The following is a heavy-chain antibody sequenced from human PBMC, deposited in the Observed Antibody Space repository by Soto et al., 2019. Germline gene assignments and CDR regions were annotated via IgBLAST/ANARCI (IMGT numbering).Heavy chain of an antibody. J-gene: IGHJ4*02. CDR1: GGSISSGGYS. CDR2: IYHSGST. CDR3: ASLRSGWGIDY. D-gene: IGHD6-19*01. V-gene: IGHV4-30-2*01. Sequence: QLQLQESGSGLVKPSQTLSLTCAVSGGSISSGGYSWSWIRQPPGKGLEWIGYIYHSGSTYYNPSLKSRVTISVDRSKNQFSLKLSSVSAADTAVYYCASLRSGWGIDYWGQGTLVTVSS.